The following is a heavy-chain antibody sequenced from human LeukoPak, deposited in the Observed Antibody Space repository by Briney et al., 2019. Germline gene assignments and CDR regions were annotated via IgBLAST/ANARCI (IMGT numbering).Heavy chain of an antibody. Sequence: GGSLRLSCTASGFTFSSYSMNWVRQAPGKGLEWVSFITSSSSYIYYADSVKGRFTISRDNAKNSLYLQMNSLRAEDTAVYYCARESHGSAFDPWGQGTLVTVSS. D-gene: IGHD3-10*01. CDR3: ARESHGSAFDP. CDR2: ITSSSSYI. V-gene: IGHV3-21*04. CDR1: GFTFSSYS. J-gene: IGHJ5*02.